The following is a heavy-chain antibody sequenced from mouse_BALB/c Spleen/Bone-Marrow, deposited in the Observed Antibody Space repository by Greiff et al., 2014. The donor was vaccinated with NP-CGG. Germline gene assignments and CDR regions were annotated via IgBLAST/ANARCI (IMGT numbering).Heavy chain of an antibody. D-gene: IGHD2-4*01. V-gene: IGHV1-80*01. CDR2: IYPGDGGT. CDR1: GYAFSNYG. J-gene: IGHJ4*01. CDR3: ASVYDYGRGYAMDY. Sequence: QVQLKESGAELVRPGSSVKISCKASGYAFSNYGMNWVKQRPGQGLEWIGQIYPGDGGTNYNGEFEGRATLTADKSSSTAYMQVSSLTSEDSAVYFCASVYDYGRGYAMDYWGQGTSVTVSP.